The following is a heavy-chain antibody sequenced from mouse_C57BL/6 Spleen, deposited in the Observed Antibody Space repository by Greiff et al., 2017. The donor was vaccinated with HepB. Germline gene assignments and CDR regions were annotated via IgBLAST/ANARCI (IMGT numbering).Heavy chain of an antibody. V-gene: IGHV7-3*01. J-gene: IGHJ2*01. D-gene: IGHD2-3*01. CDR2: IRNKANGYTT. CDR1: GFTFTDYY. Sequence: DVMLVESGGGLVQPGGSLSLSCAASGFTFTDYYMSWVRQPPGKALEWLGFIRNKANGYTTEYSASVKGRFTISRDNSQSILYLQMNALRAEDSATYYCARHDGYLDYWGQGTTLTVSS. CDR3: ARHDGYLDY.